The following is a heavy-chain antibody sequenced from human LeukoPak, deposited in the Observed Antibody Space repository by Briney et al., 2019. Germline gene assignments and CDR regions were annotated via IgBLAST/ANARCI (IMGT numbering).Heavy chain of an antibody. V-gene: IGHV3-23*01. CDR3: ARGGLGMKENNFDY. J-gene: IGHJ4*02. D-gene: IGHD7-27*01. CDR2: ITGSGGST. Sequence: SGGSLRLSCAASGFTFSSYPMTWVRQAPGKGLEWVSTITGSGGSTDYADPVKGRFTISRDNSKNTLYLQMNSLRAEDTAVYYCARGGLGMKENNFDYWGQGTLVTVSS. CDR1: GFTFSSYP.